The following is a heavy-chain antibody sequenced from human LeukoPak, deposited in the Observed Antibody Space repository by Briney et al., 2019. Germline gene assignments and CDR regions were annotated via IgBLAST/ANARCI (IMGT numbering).Heavy chain of an antibody. CDR1: GFTFSSYS. CDR3: AKDEVVPGYYYTDV. J-gene: IGHJ6*03. Sequence: GGSLRLSCAASGFTFSSYSMNWVRQAPGKGLVWVSRINSDGSSTSYADSVKGRFTISRDNAKNTLYLQMNSLRAEDTAVYYCAKDEVVPGYYYTDVWGRGTTVTISS. CDR2: INSDGSST. V-gene: IGHV3-74*01. D-gene: IGHD2-2*01.